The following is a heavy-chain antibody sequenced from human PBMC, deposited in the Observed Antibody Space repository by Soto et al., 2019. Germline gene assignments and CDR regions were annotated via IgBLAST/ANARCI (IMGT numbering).Heavy chain of an antibody. V-gene: IGHV4-34*01. CDR3: AGGGVRGVITRTRDYYGMDV. J-gene: IGHJ6*02. Sequence: SETLSLTCAVYGGSFSGYYWSWIRQPPGKGLEWIGEINHSGSTNYNPSLKSRVTISVDTSKNQFSLKLSSVTAADTAMYYCAGGGVRGVITRTRDYYGMDVWGQGTTVTVSS. CDR2: INHSGST. CDR1: GGSFSGYY. D-gene: IGHD3-10*01.